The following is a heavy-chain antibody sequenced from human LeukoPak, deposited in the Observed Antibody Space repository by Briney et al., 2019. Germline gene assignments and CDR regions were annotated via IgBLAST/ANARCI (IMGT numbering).Heavy chain of an antibody. D-gene: IGHD2-21*01. Sequence: SGGSLRLSCAASGFTFSGSAMHWVRQASGKGLEWVGRIRSKANSYATAYAASVKGRFTISRDDSKNTAYLQMNSLKTEDTAVYYCIRGGGFLEAFDIWGQGTMVTVSS. V-gene: IGHV3-73*01. CDR3: IRGGGFLEAFDI. CDR1: GFTFSGSA. J-gene: IGHJ3*02. CDR2: IRSKANSYAT.